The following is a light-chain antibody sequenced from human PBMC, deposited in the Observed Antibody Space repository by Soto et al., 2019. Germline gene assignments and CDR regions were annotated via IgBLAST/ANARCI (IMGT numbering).Light chain of an antibody. V-gene: IGKV3-20*01. Sequence: EIVLTQSPGTLSLSPGESDTLSCRASQSVSSSYLVWYQQRPGQPPRLLIYGTSNRAAGIPDRFTGTGSGTDFTLTIYGLEPEDSAVYYCQQYGSSALTFGGGTKV. CDR2: GTS. CDR3: QQYGSSALT. J-gene: IGKJ4*01. CDR1: QSVSSSY.